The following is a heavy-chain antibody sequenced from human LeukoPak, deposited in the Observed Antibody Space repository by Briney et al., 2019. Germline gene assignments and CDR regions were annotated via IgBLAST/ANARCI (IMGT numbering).Heavy chain of an antibody. CDR1: GFTFDDYG. J-gene: IGHJ6*03. D-gene: IGHD2-2*01. V-gene: IGHV3-20*04. Sequence: GGSLRLSCAASGFTFDDYGMSWVGQAPGKGLEWVSGINWNGGSTGYADSVKGRFTISRDNAKNSLYLQMNSLRAEDTALYYCARDAGQLLSYYYYYMDVWGKGTTVTVSS. CDR3: ARDAGQLLSYYYYYMDV. CDR2: INWNGGST.